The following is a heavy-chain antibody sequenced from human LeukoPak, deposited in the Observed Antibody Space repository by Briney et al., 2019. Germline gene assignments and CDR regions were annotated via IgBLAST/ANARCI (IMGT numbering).Heavy chain of an antibody. D-gene: IGHD2-2*01. CDR3: ARDHLEVPAPGYYYNYGMDV. Sequence: GGSLRLSCAASGFTVSSNYMSWVRQAPGKGLEWVSVIYSGGSTYYADSVKGRFTISRDNSKNTLYLQMNSLRAEDTAVYYCARDHLEVPAPGYYYNYGMDVWGQGTTVTVSS. CDR1: GFTVSSNY. V-gene: IGHV3-53*01. J-gene: IGHJ6*02. CDR2: IYSGGST.